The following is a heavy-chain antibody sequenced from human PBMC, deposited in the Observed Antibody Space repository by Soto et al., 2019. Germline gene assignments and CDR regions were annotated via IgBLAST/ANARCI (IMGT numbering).Heavy chain of an antibody. CDR3: TTDTYYDILTGYYNFDY. Sequence: PGGSLRLSCAASGFTFSDAWMSWVRQAPGKGLECVGRIKSKTDGGTTDYAAPVKGRFTISRDDSKNTLYLQMNSLKTEDTAVYYCTTDTYYDILTGYYNFDYWGQGTLVTVSS. CDR2: IKSKTDGGTT. V-gene: IGHV3-15*01. CDR1: GFTFSDAW. J-gene: IGHJ4*02. D-gene: IGHD3-9*01.